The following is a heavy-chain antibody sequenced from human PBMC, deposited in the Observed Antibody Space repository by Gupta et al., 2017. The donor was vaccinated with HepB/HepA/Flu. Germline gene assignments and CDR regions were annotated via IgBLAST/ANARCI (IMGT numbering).Heavy chain of an antibody. V-gene: IGHV4-34*01. D-gene: IGHD6-25*01. CDR2: INHSGST. CDR1: GGSFRGYY. J-gene: IGHJ1*01. Sequence: QVQLQQWGAGLLKPSETLSLTCAVYGGSFRGYYWRWIRQPPGKGLEWIVEINHSGSTNYNPSLKSRVTISVDKSKNQFSLKLSSVTAADTAVYYCARGGKEQRFRGREYFQYWGQSTLVTVSS. CDR3: ARGGKEQRFRGREYFQY.